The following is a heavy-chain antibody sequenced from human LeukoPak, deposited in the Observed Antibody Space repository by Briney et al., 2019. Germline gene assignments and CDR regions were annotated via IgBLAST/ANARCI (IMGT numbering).Heavy chain of an antibody. CDR2: INSDGSSI. CDR3: ARDISSGSL. J-gene: IGHJ4*02. D-gene: IGHD3-10*01. V-gene: IGHV3-74*03. CDR1: GFTFSSHW. Sequence: GGSLRLFCAVSGFTFSSHWMHWVRQAPGKGLVWVSRINSDGSSIAYADSVKGRFTISSDNAKNTLYLQMNSLRAEDTAVYYCARDISSGSLWGQGTLVTVSS.